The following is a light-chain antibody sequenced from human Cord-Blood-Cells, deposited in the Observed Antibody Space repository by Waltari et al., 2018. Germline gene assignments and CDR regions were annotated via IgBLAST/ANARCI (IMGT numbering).Light chain of an antibody. CDR2: GAS. CDR1: QSVGSSY. Sequence: EIVLTQYPGSLTLSPGERATHSCRDSQSVGSSYLAWYQLKPGQAPRLLIYGASSRATGIPDRFSGSGSGTDFTLTISRLEPEDFAVYYCQQYGSSQFTFGPGTKVDIK. CDR3: QQYGSSQFT. V-gene: IGKV3-20*01. J-gene: IGKJ3*01.